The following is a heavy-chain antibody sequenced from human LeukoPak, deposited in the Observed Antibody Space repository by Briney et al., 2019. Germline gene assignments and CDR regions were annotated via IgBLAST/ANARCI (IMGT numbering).Heavy chain of an antibody. CDR1: GRSITTTNY. D-gene: IGHD1-26*01. V-gene: IGHV4-4*02. Sequence: SGTVSLTCGVSGRSITTTNYWSWVRQSPGRGLEWIGEISLSGYTGFNPSLRGRVTMSLDESKNHLSLTLTSVTAADTAIYYCSRESGPYSPFGHWGQGILVTVTT. J-gene: IGHJ4*02. CDR3: SRESGPYSPFGH. CDR2: ISLSGYT.